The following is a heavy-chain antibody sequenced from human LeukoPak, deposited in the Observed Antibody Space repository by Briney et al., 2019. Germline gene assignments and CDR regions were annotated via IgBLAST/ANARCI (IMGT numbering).Heavy chain of an antibody. CDR3: ARGTGSGSFLIDY. D-gene: IGHD3-10*01. J-gene: IGHJ4*02. CDR2: ISDDGSRT. CDR1: GFTFNIYA. V-gene: IGHV3-30-3*01. Sequence: GGSLRLSCAASGFTFNIYAMHWVRQAPGKGLEWVAFISDDGSRTYYSNSVKGRFTISRDYSRKTLFVQMNSLRPEDTAMYYSARGTGSGSFLIDYWAREPWSPSPQ.